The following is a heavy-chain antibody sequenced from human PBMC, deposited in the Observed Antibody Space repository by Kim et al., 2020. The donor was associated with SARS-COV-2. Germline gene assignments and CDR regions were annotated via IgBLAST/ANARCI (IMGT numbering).Heavy chain of an antibody. V-gene: IGHV3-74*01. Sequence: GGSLRLSCAASGFTLSSFWMHWVRQAPGKGLVWVSRSNSDGSSTTYADSVKGRFTISRDNAKNTLYLQMNSLKAEDTAVYYCARGAYVDSVGTFDYWGPGTLVTVSS. CDR3: ARGAYVDSVGTFDY. D-gene: IGHD4-17*01. CDR2: SNSDGSST. CDR1: GFTLSSFW. J-gene: IGHJ4*02.